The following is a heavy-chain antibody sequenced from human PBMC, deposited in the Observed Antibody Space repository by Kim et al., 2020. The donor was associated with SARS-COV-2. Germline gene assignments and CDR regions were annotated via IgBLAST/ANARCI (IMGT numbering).Heavy chain of an antibody. J-gene: IGHJ3*02. Sequence: RFTLSRDNAKNSLYLQMNSLRAEDTAVYYCARERGRYCSSTSCLDDAFDIWGQGTMVTVSS. CDR3: ARERGRYCSSTSCLDDAFDI. V-gene: IGHV3-11*06. D-gene: IGHD2-2*01.